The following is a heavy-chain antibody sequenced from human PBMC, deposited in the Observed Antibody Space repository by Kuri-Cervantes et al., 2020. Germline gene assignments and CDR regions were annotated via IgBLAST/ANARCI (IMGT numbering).Heavy chain of an antibody. CDR1: GYTFTSYD. CDR3: ARVSHYDILTGYSRFGGMDV. D-gene: IGHD3-9*01. CDR2: INPNSGGT. V-gene: IGHV1-2*02. J-gene: IGHJ6*02. Sequence: ASVKVSCKASGYTFTSYDINWVRQATGQGLEWMGWINPNSGGTNYAQKFQGRVTMTRDTSISTAYMELSRLRSDDTAVYYCARVSHYDILTGYSRFGGMDVWGQGTTVTVSS.